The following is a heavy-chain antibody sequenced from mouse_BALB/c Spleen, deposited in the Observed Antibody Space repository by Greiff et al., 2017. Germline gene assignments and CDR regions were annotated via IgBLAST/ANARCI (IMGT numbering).Heavy chain of an antibody. V-gene: IGHV14-1*02. J-gene: IGHJ3*01. CDR1: GFNIKDYY. Sequence: VQLQQSGAELVRPGALVKLSCKASGFNIKDYYMHWVKQRPEQGLEWIGWIDPENGNTIYDPKFQGKASITADTSSNTAYLQLSSLTSEDTAVYYCARFMITKWIEYWGQGTLVTVSA. CDR3: ARFMITKWIEY. D-gene: IGHD2-4*01. CDR2: IDPENGNT.